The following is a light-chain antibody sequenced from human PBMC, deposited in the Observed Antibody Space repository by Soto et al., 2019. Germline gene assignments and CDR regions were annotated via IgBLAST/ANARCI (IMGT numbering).Light chain of an antibody. CDR1: QSVSSSQ. V-gene: IGKV3-20*01. CDR2: GAS. CDR3: QQYGSSGVT. J-gene: IGKJ3*01. Sequence: EIVLTQSPGTLSLSPGERATLPCRARQSVSSSQLAWYQQRPGQAPRLLVYGASTRATGIADRFSGSGAGTDFTLTISRLEPEDFAVYYCQQYGSSGVTFGPGTKVDIK.